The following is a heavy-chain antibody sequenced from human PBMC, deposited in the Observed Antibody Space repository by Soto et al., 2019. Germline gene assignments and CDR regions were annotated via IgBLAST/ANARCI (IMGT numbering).Heavy chain of an antibody. CDR1: GGSISSYY. CDR2: IYYSGST. Sequence: SETLSLTCTVSGGSISSYYWSWIRQPPGKGLEWIGYIYYSGSTNYNPSLKSRVTISVDTSKNQFSLKLSSVTAADTAVYYCAIVYPLSVRYNFGDVVDWGQGTLVTVSS. D-gene: IGHD3-16*01. V-gene: IGHV4-59*01. CDR3: AIVYPLSVRYNFGDVVD. J-gene: IGHJ4*02.